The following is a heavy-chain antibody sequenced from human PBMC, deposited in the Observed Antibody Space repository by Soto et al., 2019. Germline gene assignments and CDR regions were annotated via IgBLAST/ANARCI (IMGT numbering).Heavy chain of an antibody. J-gene: IGHJ6*04. V-gene: IGHV4-34*01. CDR3: ARSNSSSWSYYYYGMDV. CDR2: INHSGST. CDR1: GGSFSGYY. Sequence: SETLSLTCAVYGGSFSGYYWSWIRQPPGKGLEWIGEINHSGSTNYNPSLKSRVTISVDTSKNQFSLKLSSVTAADTAVYYCARSNSSSWSYYYYGMDVWGKGTTGTVAS. D-gene: IGHD6-13*01.